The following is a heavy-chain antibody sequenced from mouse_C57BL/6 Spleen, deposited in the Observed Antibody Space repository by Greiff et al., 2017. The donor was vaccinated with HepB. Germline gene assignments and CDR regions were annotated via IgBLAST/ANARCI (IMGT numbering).Heavy chain of an antibody. Sequence: QVQLKESGPGLVAPSQSLSITCTVSGFSLTSYGVHWVRQPPGKGLEWLVVIWSDGSTTYNSALKSRLSISKDNSKSQVFLKMNSLQTDDTAMYYCARQKFYDYGEYYAMDYWGQGTSVTVSS. V-gene: IGHV2-6-1*01. CDR2: IWSDGST. D-gene: IGHD2-4*01. J-gene: IGHJ4*01. CDR1: GFSLTSYG. CDR3: ARQKFYDYGEYYAMDY.